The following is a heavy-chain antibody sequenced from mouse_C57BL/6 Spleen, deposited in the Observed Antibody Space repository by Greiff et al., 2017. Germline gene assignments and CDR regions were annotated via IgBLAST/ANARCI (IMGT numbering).Heavy chain of an antibody. Sequence: VKVVESGAELVRPGASVTLSCKASGYTFTDYEMHWVKQTPVHGLEWIGAIDPETGGTAYNQKSKGKAILTADKSSSTAYMELRSLTSEDSAVYYCTRREEFIPVFDYWGQGTTLTVSS. CDR2: IDPETGGT. V-gene: IGHV1-15*01. J-gene: IGHJ2*01. CDR3: TRREEFIPVFDY. D-gene: IGHD1-1*01. CDR1: GYTFTDYE.